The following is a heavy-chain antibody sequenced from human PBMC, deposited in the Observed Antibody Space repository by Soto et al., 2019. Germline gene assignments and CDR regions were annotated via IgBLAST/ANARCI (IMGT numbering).Heavy chain of an antibody. V-gene: IGHV1-18*03. CDR1: GYTFTSYG. J-gene: IGHJ4*01. D-gene: IGHD6-19*01. Sequence: ASVKVSCKASGYTFTSYGISWVRQAPGQGLEGMGWISAYNGNTNYAQKLQGRVTMTTDTSTSPAYTELRSTRPDEMGVYYCARGSSIAVAGKPMGVDDWGQ. CDR3: ARGSSIAVAGKPMGVDD. CDR2: ISAYNGNT.